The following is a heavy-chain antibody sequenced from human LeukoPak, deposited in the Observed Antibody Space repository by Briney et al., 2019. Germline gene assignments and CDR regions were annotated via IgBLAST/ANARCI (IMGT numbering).Heavy chain of an antibody. V-gene: IGHV4-39*07. CDR2: IYYSGST. D-gene: IGHD3-3*02. J-gene: IGHJ4*02. CDR1: GASISSSSHY. CDR3: ARGRAFFD. Sequence: PSETLSLTCTVSGASISSSSHYWGWIRQPPGKGLEWIGSIYYSGSTYYNPSLKSRVTISVDTSKNQFSLKLSSVTPADTAVYYCARGRAFFDWGQGTLVTVSS.